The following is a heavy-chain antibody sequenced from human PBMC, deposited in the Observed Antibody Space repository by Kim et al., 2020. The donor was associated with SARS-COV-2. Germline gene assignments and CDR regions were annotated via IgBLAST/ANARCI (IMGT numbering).Heavy chain of an antibody. V-gene: IGHV5-10-1*01. D-gene: IGHD6-19*01. CDR1: GYSFTSYW. CDR3: ARSRPAVAGAYYYYGMDV. J-gene: IGHJ6*02. CDR2: IDPSDSYT. Sequence: GESLKISCKGSGYSFTSYWISWVRQMPGKDLEWMGRIDPSDSYTNYSPSFQGHVTIAADKSISTAYLQWSSLKASDTAMYYCARSRPAVAGAYYYYGMDVWGQGTTVTVSS.